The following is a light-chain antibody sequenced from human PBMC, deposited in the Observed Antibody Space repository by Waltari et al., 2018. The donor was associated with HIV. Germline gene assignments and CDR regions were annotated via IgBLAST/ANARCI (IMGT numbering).Light chain of an antibody. CDR1: QDISSY. V-gene: IGKV1-27*01. CDR3: QRTYNAPRT. J-gene: IGKJ3*01. CDR2: SAS. Sequence: DIQLTQSPASLYASVGAGVNITCRVSQDISSYLHWYRQKPGKVPKLLIYSASNLQSGGPSRFRGSGSGTDFTLTISSLQPEDVATDYGQRTYNAPRTFGPGTKVDIK.